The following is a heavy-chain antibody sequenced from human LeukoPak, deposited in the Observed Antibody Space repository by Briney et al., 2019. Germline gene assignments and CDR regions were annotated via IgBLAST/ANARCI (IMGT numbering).Heavy chain of an antibody. D-gene: IGHD1-1*01. CDR3: ARFAGKGDPLDY. Sequence: GGSLRLSCAASGFTFSDYYMSWIRQAPGKGLEWVSYISISVTYTNYADSVKGRSTISRDSAKNSLYQQMNSLRAEDTAVYYCARFAGKGDPLDYWGQGTLVTVSS. J-gene: IGHJ4*02. CDR1: GFTFSDYY. V-gene: IGHV3-11*03. CDR2: ISISVTYT.